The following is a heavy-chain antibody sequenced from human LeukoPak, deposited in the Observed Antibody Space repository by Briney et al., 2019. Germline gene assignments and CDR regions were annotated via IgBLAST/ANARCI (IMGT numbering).Heavy chain of an antibody. CDR1: GGSFSGYY. J-gene: IGHJ5*02. CDR3: ARCIGSSSFARWFDP. D-gene: IGHD6-6*01. CDR2: INHSGST. V-gene: IGHV4-34*01. Sequence: SETLSLTCAVYGGSFSGYYWSWIRQPPGKGLEWIGEINHSGSTNYNPSLKSRVTISVDTSKNQFSLKLSSVTAADTAVYYCARCIGSSSFARWFDPWGQGTLVTVSS.